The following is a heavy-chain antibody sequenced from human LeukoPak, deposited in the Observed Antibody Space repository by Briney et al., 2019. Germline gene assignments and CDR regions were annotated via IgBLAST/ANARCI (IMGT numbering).Heavy chain of an antibody. J-gene: IGHJ4*02. D-gene: IGHD6-19*01. V-gene: IGHV4-59*08. CDR2: IYYSGST. CDR3: ARGSSGWYGRGEFDY. CDR1: GGSISSYY. Sequence: PSETLSLTCTVSGGSISSYYWSWIRQPPGKGLEWIGYIYYSGSTNYNPSLKSRVTISVDTSKNQFSLKLSSVTAADTAVYYCARGSSGWYGRGEFDYWGQGTLVTVSS.